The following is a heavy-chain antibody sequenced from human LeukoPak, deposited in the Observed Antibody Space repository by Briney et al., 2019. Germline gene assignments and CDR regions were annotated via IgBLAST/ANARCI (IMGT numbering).Heavy chain of an antibody. CDR3: ARVDSGTYYMPFDY. Sequence: PSETLSLTCTVSGGSLIPYYWSWIRQPPGKGLEWIGYIYHSGTTHNSPPLKGRATLSVDTSKNQISLRLSSVTAADTAVYFCARVDSGTYYMPFDYWGQGSLVTVSS. J-gene: IGHJ4*02. CDR2: IYHSGTT. V-gene: IGHV4-59*01. CDR1: GGSLIPYY. D-gene: IGHD1-26*01.